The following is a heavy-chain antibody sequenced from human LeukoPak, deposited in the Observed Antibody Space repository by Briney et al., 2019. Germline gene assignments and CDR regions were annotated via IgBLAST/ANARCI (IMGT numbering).Heavy chain of an antibody. Sequence: SETLSLTCTVSGGSISSSSYYWGWIRQPPGKGLEWIGSMYYSGSTYYNPSLKSRVTISVDTSKNQFSLKLSSVTAADTAVYYCARRSELRITIFGVVGGAFDIWGQGTMVTVSS. J-gene: IGHJ3*02. CDR2: MYYSGST. CDR1: GGSISSSSYY. CDR3: ARRSELRITIFGVVGGAFDI. V-gene: IGHV4-39*01. D-gene: IGHD3-3*01.